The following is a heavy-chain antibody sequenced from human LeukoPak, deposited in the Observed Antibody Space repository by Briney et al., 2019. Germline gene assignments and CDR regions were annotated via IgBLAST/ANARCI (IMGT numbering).Heavy chain of an antibody. V-gene: IGHV4-30-4*01. Sequence: PSETLSLTCTVSGGSVSTSHYYWSWIRQPPGKGLEWIGYIYYSGSTYYNPSLKSRVTISADTSKNQFYLKLSSVTVADTAVYFCATVRDSGILPFWGPGTLVTVSS. CDR3: ATVRDSGILPF. CDR2: IYYSGST. D-gene: IGHD2/OR15-2a*01. CDR1: GGSVSTSHYY. J-gene: IGHJ4*02.